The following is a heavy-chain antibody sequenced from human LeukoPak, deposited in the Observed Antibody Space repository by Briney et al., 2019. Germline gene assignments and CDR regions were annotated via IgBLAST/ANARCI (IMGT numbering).Heavy chain of an antibody. V-gene: IGHV4-39*01. CDR2: IYYSGST. J-gene: IGHJ4*02. CDR3: ARPRLLYGSGPTLV. CDR1: GGSISTTSYY. D-gene: IGHD3-10*01. Sequence: SETLSLTCTVSGGSISTTSYYWDWIRQPPGQGLEWIGSIYYSGSTYYTPSLKSRVSISIDASKNQFSLKLNSVTAADTAVYYCARPRLLYGSGPTLVWGPGTLVTVSS.